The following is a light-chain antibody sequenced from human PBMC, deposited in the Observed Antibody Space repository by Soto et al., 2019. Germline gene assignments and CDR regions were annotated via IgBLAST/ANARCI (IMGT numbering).Light chain of an antibody. J-gene: IGLJ1*01. CDR3: SSHAGSNNPFV. V-gene: IGLV2-8*01. CDR1: SSDVGGYNF. Sequence: QSALTQPPSASGSPGQSVTISCTGTSSDVGGYNFVSWYQQHPGKAPKLMIYDVNKRPSGVPDRFSGSKSANTASLTVSGLQAEDEAAYYCSSHAGSNNPFVFGTGTKLTVL. CDR2: DVN.